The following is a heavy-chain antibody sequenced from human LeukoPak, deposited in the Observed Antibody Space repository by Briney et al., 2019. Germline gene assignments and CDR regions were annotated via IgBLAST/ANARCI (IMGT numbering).Heavy chain of an antibody. CDR2: LYSGSST. V-gene: IGHV3-53*01. Sequence: GGSLRLSCAASGFTVSTNYMNWVRQAPGKGLEWVSILYSGSSTYYADSVEGRFTICRDSSKNTLFLQMNDLRAEDTAVYYCARVGDHFHWYLDLWGRGTLVTVSS. D-gene: IGHD3-3*02. CDR1: GFTVSTNY. J-gene: IGHJ2*01. CDR3: ARVGDHFHWYLDL.